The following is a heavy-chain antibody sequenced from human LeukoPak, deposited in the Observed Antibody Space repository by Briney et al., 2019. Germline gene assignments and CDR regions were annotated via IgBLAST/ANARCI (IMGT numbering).Heavy chain of an antibody. Sequence: KSGESLKISCKGSGYSFPIYWIAWVRQMPGKGLEWMGIIYPGDSNIRYSPSFQGQVTISADKSVTTAYLQWSSLKASDTAMYYCARPTSLAFDYWGQGTQVTVSS. V-gene: IGHV5-51*01. CDR3: ARPTSLAFDY. J-gene: IGHJ4*02. D-gene: IGHD1-1*01. CDR1: GYSFPIYW. CDR2: IYPGDSNI.